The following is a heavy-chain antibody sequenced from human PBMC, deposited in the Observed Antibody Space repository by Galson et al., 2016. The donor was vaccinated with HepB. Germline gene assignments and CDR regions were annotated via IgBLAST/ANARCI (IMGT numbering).Heavy chain of an antibody. V-gene: IGHV3-23*01. CDR3: AKQPREGANYDTYFDS. CDR1: GFTLRSYA. Sequence: SLRLSCAVSGFTLRSYAMAWVRQVPGEGLEWVSSLTGSGTTTYYADSVKGRFIVSRDNSKNTVYLQMNTLRAADTALYYCAKQPREGANYDTYFDSWGRGTPVTVSS. CDR2: LTGSGTTT. J-gene: IGHJ4*02. D-gene: IGHD3-9*01.